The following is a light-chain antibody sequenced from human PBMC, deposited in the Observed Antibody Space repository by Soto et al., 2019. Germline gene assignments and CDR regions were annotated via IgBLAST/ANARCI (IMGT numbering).Light chain of an antibody. CDR1: SSDVGGYNY. CDR2: DVS. V-gene: IGLV2-8*01. J-gene: IGLJ2*01. CDR3: SSYAGSKGVV. Sequence: QSALTQPPSASGSPGQSVTISCTGTSSDVGGYNYVSWYQQHPGKAPKLMIYDVSKRPSGVPDRFSGSKSGNTASLTVSGLQAEDEADYYCSSYAGSKGVVFGGGTK.